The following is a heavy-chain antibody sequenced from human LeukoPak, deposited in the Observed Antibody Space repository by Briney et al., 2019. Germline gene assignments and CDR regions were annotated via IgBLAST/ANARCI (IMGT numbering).Heavy chain of an antibody. CDR3: ARQYAGDTWFDP. D-gene: IGHD7-27*01. Sequence: PSETLSLTCTVSGGSISSSSYYWGWIRQPPGEGLEWIGSIYHSGSTYYNPSLKSRVTISVDTSKNQFSLRLSSVTDADTAVYYCARQYAGDTWFDPWGQGTLVTASS. J-gene: IGHJ5*02. CDR2: IYHSGST. CDR1: GGSISSSSYY. V-gene: IGHV4-39*01.